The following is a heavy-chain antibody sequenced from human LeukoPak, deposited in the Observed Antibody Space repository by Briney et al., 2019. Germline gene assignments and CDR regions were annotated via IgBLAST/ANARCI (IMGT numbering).Heavy chain of an antibody. D-gene: IGHD3-3*01. CDR1: GFVFSNYD. Sequence: GGSLRLSCAASGFVFSNYDMHWVRQAPGKGLEWVAIIWLDGSATYYGDSVKGRFTVSRDNSNNTLYLQMNSLRVEDTAVYYCARERFLEWLLYDYGMDVWGQGTTVTVSS. J-gene: IGHJ6*02. CDR3: ARERFLEWLLYDYGMDV. CDR2: IWLDGSAT. V-gene: IGHV3-33*01.